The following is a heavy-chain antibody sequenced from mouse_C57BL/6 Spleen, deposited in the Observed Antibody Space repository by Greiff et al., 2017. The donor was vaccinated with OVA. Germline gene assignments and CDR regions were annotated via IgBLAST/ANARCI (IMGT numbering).Heavy chain of an antibody. CDR1: GYAFSSSW. V-gene: IGHV1-82*01. Sequence: VQLQQSGPELVKPGASVKISCKASGYAFSSSWMNWVKQRPGKGLEWLGRIYPGDGDTTYNGKFMGKATLTADKTTSTAYMQLSSLTSDDSAVYCCASPLAYWGQGTTLTVSS. CDR2: IYPGDGDT. CDR3: ASPLAY. J-gene: IGHJ2*01.